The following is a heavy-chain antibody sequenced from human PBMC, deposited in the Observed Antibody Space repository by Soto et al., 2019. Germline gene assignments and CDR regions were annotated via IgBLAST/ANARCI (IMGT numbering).Heavy chain of an antibody. CDR3: ARRYGYSFDY. Sequence: SETLSLTCSVSGGSIGSYYWSWIRQPPGKGLEWIGYIYYSGSTNYNPSLKSRVTISVDTSKNQFSLKLSSVTAADTAVYYCARRYGYSFDYWGQGTLVTVSS. V-gene: IGHV4-59*08. J-gene: IGHJ4*02. D-gene: IGHD1-1*01. CDR1: GGSIGSYY. CDR2: IYYSGST.